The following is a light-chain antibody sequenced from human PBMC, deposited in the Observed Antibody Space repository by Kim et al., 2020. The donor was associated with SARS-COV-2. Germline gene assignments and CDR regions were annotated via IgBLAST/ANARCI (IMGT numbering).Light chain of an antibody. CDR1: SSDVGDYNY. CDR2: DVS. V-gene: IGLV2-14*03. J-gene: IGLJ3*02. Sequence: GQSITISCTGTSSDVGDYNYVSWYQQHPGKAPKLIIYDVSNRPSGVSNRFSASKSGNTASLTISGLQAEDEADYYCSSYTSSSTRVFGGGTKLTVL. CDR3: SSYTSSSTRV.